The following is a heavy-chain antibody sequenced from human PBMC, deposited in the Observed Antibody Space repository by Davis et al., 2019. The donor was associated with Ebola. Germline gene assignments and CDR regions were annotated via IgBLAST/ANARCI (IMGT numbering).Heavy chain of an antibody. J-gene: IGHJ6*02. CDR3: AKNLGYNRYYYYGMDV. V-gene: IGHV3-30*18. CDR1: GFTFSSYG. D-gene: IGHD1-14*01. CDR2: ISYDGSNK. Sequence: GESLKISCAASGFTFSSYGMHWVRQAPGKGLEWVAVISYDGSNKYYADSVKGRFTISRDNSKNTLYLQMNSLRAEDTAVYYCAKNLGYNRYYYYGMDVWGQGTTVTVSS.